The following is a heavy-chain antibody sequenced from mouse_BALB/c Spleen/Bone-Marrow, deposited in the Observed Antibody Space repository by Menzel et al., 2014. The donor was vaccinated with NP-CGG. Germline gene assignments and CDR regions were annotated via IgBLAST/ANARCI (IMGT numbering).Heavy chain of an antibody. CDR3: ARGNGYHFDY. J-gene: IGHJ2*01. CDR1: GDSITSSY. CDR2: ISYSGNA. D-gene: IGHD1-2*01. Sequence: EVQRVESGPSLVKPSQTLSLTCSGTGDSITSSYWNWIRKFPGNKLEYMGYISYSGNAYYNPSLKSRISPTRDTSKNQYYLQLNSVTTEDTATYFCARGNGYHFDYWGQGTTLTVSS. V-gene: IGHV3-8*02.